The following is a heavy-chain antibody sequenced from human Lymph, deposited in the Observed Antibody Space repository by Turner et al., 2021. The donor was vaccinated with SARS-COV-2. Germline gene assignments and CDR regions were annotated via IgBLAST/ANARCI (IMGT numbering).Heavy chain of an antibody. CDR3: ARVGPGGFDY. V-gene: IGHV1-46*01. CDR2: INPSGDST. Sequence: QVQLVQSGAAVKKPGASVKVSCKASGYTFTSYYMHWVRQAPGQGLEWMGIINPSGDSTSYAQKCQGRVTMTRDTSTSTVYMELSSLRSEDTAVYYCARVGPGGFDYWGQGTPVTVSS. J-gene: IGHJ4*02. CDR1: GYTFTSYY. D-gene: IGHD2-15*01.